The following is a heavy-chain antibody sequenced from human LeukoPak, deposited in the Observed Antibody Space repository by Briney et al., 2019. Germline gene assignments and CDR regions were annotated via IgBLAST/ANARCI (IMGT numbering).Heavy chain of an antibody. Sequence: GGSLRLSCAASGFTFSSYSMNWVRQAPGKGLEWVSYISSSSTTIYYADSVKGRFTISRDNAKNSLYLQMNSLRAEDTAVYYCARDSYYGSGSYPNDYWGQGTLVTVSS. CDR1: GFTFSSYS. CDR2: ISSSSTTI. J-gene: IGHJ4*02. CDR3: ARDSYYGSGSYPNDY. D-gene: IGHD3-10*01. V-gene: IGHV3-48*01.